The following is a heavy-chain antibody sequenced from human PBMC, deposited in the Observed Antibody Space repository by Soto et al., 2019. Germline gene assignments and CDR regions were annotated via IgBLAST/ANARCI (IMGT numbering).Heavy chain of an antibody. V-gene: IGHV4-34*01. CDR2: INHSGST. D-gene: IGHD6-13*01. CDR3: ARGEAAADRRAFDI. J-gene: IGHJ3*02. CDR1: GGSFSGYY. Sequence: PSETLSLTCAVYGGSFSGYYWSWIRQPPGKGLEWIGEINHSGSTNYNPSLKSRVTISVDTSKNQFSLKLSSVTAADTAVYYCARGEAAADRRAFDIWGQGTMVTVSS.